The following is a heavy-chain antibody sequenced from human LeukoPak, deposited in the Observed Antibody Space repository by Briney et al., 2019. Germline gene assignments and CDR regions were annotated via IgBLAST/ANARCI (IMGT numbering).Heavy chain of an antibody. J-gene: IGHJ4*02. CDR1: GFTVSSNY. CDR2: IYSGGST. Sequence: PGGSLRLSCAASGFTVSSNYMSWVRQAPGKGLEWVSVIYSGGSTYYADSVKGRFTISRDNSKNTLYLQMNSLRAEDTAVYYCATGGDCSSTSCYISLYFCWGQGTLVTVSS. CDR3: ATGGDCSSTSCYISLYFC. D-gene: IGHD2-2*02. V-gene: IGHV3-53*01.